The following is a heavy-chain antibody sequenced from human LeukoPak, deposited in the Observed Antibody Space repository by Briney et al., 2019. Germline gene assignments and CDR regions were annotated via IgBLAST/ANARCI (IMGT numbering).Heavy chain of an antibody. CDR1: GYTFTSYY. CDR3: ATTVLRYFDGVRPHYYYGMDV. V-gene: IGHV1-46*01. D-gene: IGHD3-9*01. J-gene: IGHJ6*02. Sequence: ASVKVSCKASGYTFTSYYMHWVRQAPGQGLEWMGIINPSGGSTSYAQKFQSRVTMTEDTSTDTAYMELSSLRSEDTAVYYCATTVLRYFDGVRPHYYYGMDVWGQGTTVTVSS. CDR2: INPSGGST.